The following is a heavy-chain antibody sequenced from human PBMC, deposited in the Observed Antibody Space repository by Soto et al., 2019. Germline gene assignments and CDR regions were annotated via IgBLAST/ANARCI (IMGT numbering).Heavy chain of an antibody. CDR2: ISSSSSTI. CDR1: GCTFSSSG. Sequence: GGSRRLSCAASGCTFSSSGMNWVRQAPGKGLEWVSYISSSSSTIYYADSVKGRFTISRDNAKNSLYLQMNSLRDEDTAVYYCARVIMDVWGQGTTVTVSS. V-gene: IGHV3-48*02. J-gene: IGHJ6*02. CDR3: ARVIMDV.